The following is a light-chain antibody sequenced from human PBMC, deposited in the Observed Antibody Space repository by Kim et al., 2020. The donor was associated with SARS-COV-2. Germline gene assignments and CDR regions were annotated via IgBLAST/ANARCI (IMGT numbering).Light chain of an antibody. V-gene: IGLV2-14*03. CDR1: SSDVGGYNY. Sequence: GQSITISCPGTSSDVGGYNYVSWYQQHPGKAPKLMIYDVSNRPSGVSNRFSGSKSGNTASLNISGLQAEDEADYYCSSYTSSSTLVFGGGTQLTVL. J-gene: IGLJ2*01. CDR3: SSYTSSSTLV. CDR2: DVS.